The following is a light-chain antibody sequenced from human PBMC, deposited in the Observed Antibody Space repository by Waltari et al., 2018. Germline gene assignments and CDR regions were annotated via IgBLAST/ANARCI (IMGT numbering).Light chain of an antibody. J-gene: IGLJ2*01. V-gene: IGLV3-25*03. Sequence: STELTQPPSVSVFPGQTARITCSADALADEYAYWYQQKPGQAPVMIIYKDNERPSGIPDRFSGSSSGTTVTLTISAVQAEDEADYFCQSVDSTDSYPVFGGGTKLTVL. CDR1: ALADEY. CDR3: QSVDSTDSYPV. CDR2: KDN.